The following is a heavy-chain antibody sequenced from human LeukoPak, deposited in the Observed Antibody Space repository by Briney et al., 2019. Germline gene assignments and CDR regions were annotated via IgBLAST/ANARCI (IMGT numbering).Heavy chain of an antibody. V-gene: IGHV3-23*01. J-gene: IGHJ4*02. Sequence: PGGSLRLSCAASGFTFSSYAMSWVRQAPGKGLEWVSAISGSGGSTYYADSVKGRLTISRDNSKNTLYLQMNSLRAEDTAVYYCAKDEYNPFSGSGPGYFDYWGQGTLVTVSS. D-gene: IGHD3-10*01. CDR2: ISGSGGST. CDR3: AKDEYNPFSGSGPGYFDY. CDR1: GFTFSSYA.